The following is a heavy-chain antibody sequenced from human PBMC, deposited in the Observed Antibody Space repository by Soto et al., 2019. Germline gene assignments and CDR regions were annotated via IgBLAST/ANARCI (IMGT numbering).Heavy chain of an antibody. CDR1: GFTFSSYA. CDR3: ARRTSGGYLDY. D-gene: IGHD6-19*01. V-gene: IGHV3-23*01. Sequence: EVQLLESGGGLVQPGGSLRLSCAASGFTFSSYAMSWVRQAPGKGLEWVSVISGSGGSTYYADSVKGRFTISRDNSKNTLYLQMTSLRAEDTAVYYCARRTSGGYLDYWGQGTLVTVSS. CDR2: ISGSGGST. J-gene: IGHJ4*02.